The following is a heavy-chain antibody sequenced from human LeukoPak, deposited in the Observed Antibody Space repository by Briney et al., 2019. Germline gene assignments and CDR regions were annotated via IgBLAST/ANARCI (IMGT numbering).Heavy chain of an antibody. V-gene: IGHV4-39*07. D-gene: IGHD5-18*01. CDR3: AREGYSYGRTDY. Sequence: PSETLSLTCTVSGGSISSGGYYWSWIRQPPGKGLEWIGEINHSGSTNYNPSLKSRVTISVDTSKNQFSLKLSSVTAADTAVYYCAREGYSYGRTDYWGQGTLVTVSS. CDR1: GGSISSGGYY. CDR2: INHSGST. J-gene: IGHJ4*02.